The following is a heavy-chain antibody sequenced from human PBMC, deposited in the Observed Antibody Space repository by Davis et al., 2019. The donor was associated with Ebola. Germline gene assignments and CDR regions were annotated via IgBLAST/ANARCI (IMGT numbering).Heavy chain of an antibody. J-gene: IGHJ4*02. V-gene: IGHV3-53*05. CDR1: GFTVSSNH. CDR2: IYDQST. CDR3: ATTQWLREFDN. Sequence: GGSLRLSCTASGFTVSSNHMSWVRQAPGKGLEWVSVIYDQSTAYADAVRGRFIISRDKSNNTLYLEMSSLRVDDTAVYYCATTQWLREFDNWGQETLVTVSS. D-gene: IGHD6-19*01.